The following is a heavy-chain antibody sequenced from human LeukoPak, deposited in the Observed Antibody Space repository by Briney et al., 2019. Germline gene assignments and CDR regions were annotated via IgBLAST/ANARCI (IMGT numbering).Heavy chain of an antibody. CDR3: ARDNDSRDPPHCDY. CDR1: GYTFTGYY. J-gene: IGHJ4*02. V-gene: IGHV1-2*02. CDR2: INPNSGGT. Sequence: ASVKVSCKASGYTFTGYYMHWVRQAPGQGLEWMGWINPNSGGTNYAQKFQGRVTMTRDTSISTAYMELSRLRSDDTAVYYCARDNDSRDPPHCDYWGRGTLVTVFS. D-gene: IGHD3-16*01.